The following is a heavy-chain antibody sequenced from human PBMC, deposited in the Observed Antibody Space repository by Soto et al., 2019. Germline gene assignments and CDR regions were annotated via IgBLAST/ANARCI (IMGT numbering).Heavy chain of an antibody. CDR2: IYYSGST. Sequence: PSETLSLTCTVSRSSISSDHYYSSWIRQPPGKGLEWIGYIYYSGSTYYNPSLKSRVTISVDTSKTQFSLKLSSVTAADTAVYYCASLKLGYSTFDRGGKGTLVNVSS. V-gene: IGHV4-30-4*01. D-gene: IGHD5-18*01. J-gene: IGHJ5*02. CDR3: ASLKLGYSTFDR. CDR1: RSSISSDHYY.